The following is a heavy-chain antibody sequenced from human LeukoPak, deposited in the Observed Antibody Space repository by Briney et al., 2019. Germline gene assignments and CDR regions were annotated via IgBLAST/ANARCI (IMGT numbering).Heavy chain of an antibody. CDR1: GYRFTTYW. J-gene: IGHJ4*02. CDR2: IYPGDSDT. V-gene: IGHV5-51*01. CDR3: ARRAAEWELLDY. Sequence: GESLKISCKVSGYRFTTYWIGWVRQMPGKGLEWMGDIYPGDSDTRYSPSFQGQVTISADEFISTAYLQWNSLKASDTAMYYCARRAAEWELLDYWGQGTLVTVSS. D-gene: IGHD1-26*01.